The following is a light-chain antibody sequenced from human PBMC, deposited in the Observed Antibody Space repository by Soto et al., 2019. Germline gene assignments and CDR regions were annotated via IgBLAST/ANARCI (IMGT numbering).Light chain of an antibody. V-gene: IGKV1-27*01. Sequence: DIQMTQSPSSLSASVGDSVTITCRASQGISNYLAWYQQKPGKVPKLLIFTASTLQSGVPSRFSGSGSGTDFTLTISSLQPEDVATYYCQKYNSAPWTFGQGTKVEIK. J-gene: IGKJ1*01. CDR2: TAS. CDR3: QKYNSAPWT. CDR1: QGISNY.